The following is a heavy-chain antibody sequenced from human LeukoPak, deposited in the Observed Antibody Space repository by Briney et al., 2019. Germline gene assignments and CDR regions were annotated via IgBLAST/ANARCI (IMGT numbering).Heavy chain of an antibody. CDR1: GFTFSSYA. D-gene: IGHD6-19*01. CDR3: AKVRSSGWYMKYFQH. J-gene: IGHJ1*01. V-gene: IGHV3-23*01. CDR2: ISGSGGST. Sequence: GGSLRLSCAASGFTFSSYAMNWVRQAPGKGLEWVSAISGSGGSTYYADSVKGRFTISRDNSKNTLYLQMNSLRAEDTAVYYCAKVRSSGWYMKYFQHWGQGTLVTVSS.